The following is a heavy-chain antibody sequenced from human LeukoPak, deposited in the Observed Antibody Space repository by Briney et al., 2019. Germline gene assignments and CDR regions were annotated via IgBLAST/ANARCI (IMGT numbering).Heavy chain of an antibody. V-gene: IGHV4-59*01. CDR2: ISYSGNT. J-gene: IGHJ4*02. CDR1: GGSISSYY. Sequence: PSETLSLTCTVSGGSISSYYWSWIRQPPGKGLEWIGYISYSGNTNYNPSLKSRVTMSVDTSKNQFSLKVSSVTAADTAVYYCARWYSGSYYDYWGQGTLVTVSS. CDR3: ARWYSGSYYDY. D-gene: IGHD1-26*01.